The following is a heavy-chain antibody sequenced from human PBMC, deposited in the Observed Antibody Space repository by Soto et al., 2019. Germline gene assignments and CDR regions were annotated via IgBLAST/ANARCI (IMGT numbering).Heavy chain of an antibody. CDR1: GYTFTGYY. D-gene: IGHD4-17*01. CDR3: ARDKTLSTVTDYYYYGMDV. CDR2: INPNSGGT. Sequence: VSVKVSCKASGYTFTGYYMHWVRQAPGQGLEWMGWINPNSGGTNYAQKFQGWVTMTRDTSISTAYMELSRLRSDDTAVYYCARDKTLSTVTDYYYYGMDVWGQGTTVTVSS. J-gene: IGHJ6*02. V-gene: IGHV1-2*04.